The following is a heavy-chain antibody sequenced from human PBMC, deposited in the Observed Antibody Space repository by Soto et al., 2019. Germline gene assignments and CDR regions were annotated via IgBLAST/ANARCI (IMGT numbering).Heavy chain of an antibody. Sequence: TSETLSLTCTVSGASIRSTDYYWSWIRQAPGKGLEWIGYVYYTGSTYYNPSLMSRLTISVDTSKNQFSLKLISVTAAETAVYYCVRTAREGAVAPHWFDRWGQGTQVTVSS. J-gene: IGHJ5*02. CDR3: VRTAREGAVAPHWFDR. CDR2: VYYTGST. D-gene: IGHD2-21*02. CDR1: GASIRSTDYY. V-gene: IGHV4-30-4*01.